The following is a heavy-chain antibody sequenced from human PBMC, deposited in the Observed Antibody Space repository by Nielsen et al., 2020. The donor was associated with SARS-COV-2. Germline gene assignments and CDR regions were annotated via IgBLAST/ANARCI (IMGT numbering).Heavy chain of an antibody. V-gene: IGHV3-48*01. J-gene: IGHJ4*02. CDR1: GFTFSSYS. CDR2: ISSSSTTI. CDR3: AKDESYSYSSSWIDY. Sequence: GESLKISCAASGFTFSSYSMNWVRQAPGKGLEWVSYISSSSTTIYYADSVKGRFTISRDNSKNTLYLQMNSLRAEDTAVYYCAKDESYSYSSSWIDYWGQGTLVTVSS. D-gene: IGHD6-13*01.